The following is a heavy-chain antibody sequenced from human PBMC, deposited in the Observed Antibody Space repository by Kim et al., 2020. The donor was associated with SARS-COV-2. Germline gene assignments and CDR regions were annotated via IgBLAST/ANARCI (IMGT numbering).Heavy chain of an antibody. D-gene: IGHD6-19*01. CDR1: GGSISSGGYY. Sequence: SETLSLTCTVSGGSISSGGYYWSWIRQHPGKGLEWIGYIYYSGSTYYNPSLKSRVTISVDTSKNQFSLKLSSVTAADTAVYYCARDAGGIAVATRSSGMDVWGQGTTVTVSS. CDR3: ARDAGGIAVATRSSGMDV. V-gene: IGHV4-31*03. CDR2: IYYSGST. J-gene: IGHJ6*02.